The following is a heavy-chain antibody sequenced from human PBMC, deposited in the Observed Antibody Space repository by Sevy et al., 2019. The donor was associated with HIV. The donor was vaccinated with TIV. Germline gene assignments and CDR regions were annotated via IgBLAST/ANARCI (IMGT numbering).Heavy chain of an antibody. CDR1: GFTFDDYA. D-gene: IGHD1-1*01. Sequence: GGSLRLSCAASGFTFDDYAMHWVRQAPGKGLEWVSGISWNSGSIGYADSVKGRFTISRDNAKNSLYLQMNSLRAEDTALYYCAKDRRSWNGAFDIWGQGTMVTVSS. CDR3: AKDRRSWNGAFDI. CDR2: ISWNSGSI. J-gene: IGHJ3*02. V-gene: IGHV3-9*01.